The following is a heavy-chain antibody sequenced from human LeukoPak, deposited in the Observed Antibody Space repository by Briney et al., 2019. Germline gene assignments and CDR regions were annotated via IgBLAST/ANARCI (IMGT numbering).Heavy chain of an antibody. CDR3: ARARPLWFGVNDY. D-gene: IGHD3-10*01. V-gene: IGHV1-2*02. CDR2: INPNSGGT. J-gene: IGHJ4*02. Sequence: ASVRVSCKASGYTFTGYYMHGVGQAPGQELEWMGWINPNSGGTNYAQKLLGRVTMTRDTYISTTYMDLSRLRSDDTAVYYCARARPLWFGVNDYWGQGTLVTVSS. CDR1: GYTFTGYY.